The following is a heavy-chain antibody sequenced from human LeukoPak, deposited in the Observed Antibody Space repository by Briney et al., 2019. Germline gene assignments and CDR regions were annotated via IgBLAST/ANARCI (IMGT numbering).Heavy chain of an antibody. CDR3: AREPPYYYDSSGTSDY. Sequence: PGGSLRLSCAASGFTFSDHYMDWVRQAPGKGLEWVGRTRNKAKSYTTEYAASVKGRFTISRDDSKNSLYLQMNSLKTEDTAVYYCAREPPYYYDSSGTSDYWGQGTLVTVSS. CDR1: GFTFSDHY. D-gene: IGHD3-22*01. CDR2: TRNKAKSYTT. V-gene: IGHV3-72*01. J-gene: IGHJ4*02.